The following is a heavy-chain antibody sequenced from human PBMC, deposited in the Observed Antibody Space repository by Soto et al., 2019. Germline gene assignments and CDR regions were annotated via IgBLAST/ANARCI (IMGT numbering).Heavy chain of an antibody. CDR1: GYSFTTYG. J-gene: IGHJ4*02. Sequence: GASVKVSCKSFGYSFTTYGISGVRQAPGQGLEWMGWISTYNGNISYAQKFKGRVNMTTDTSTRTVYMELRSLRPDDTALYYCARDSQLQNIGVVIQTWLDYCGQGSLLTFCS. D-gene: IGHD3-3*01. CDR2: ISTYNGNI. V-gene: IGHV1-18*04. CDR3: ARDSQLQNIGVVIQTWLDY.